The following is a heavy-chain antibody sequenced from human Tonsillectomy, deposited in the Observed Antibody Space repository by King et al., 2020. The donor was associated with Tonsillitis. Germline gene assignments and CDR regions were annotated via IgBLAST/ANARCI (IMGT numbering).Heavy chain of an antibody. V-gene: IGHV3-11*05. Sequence: VQLVESGGGLVKPGGSLRLSCAASGFTFSDYYMSWSRQAPGKGLEWVLYISISNIYIKYADSVKGRFTSSRDNAKNSLFLQMSSLRAEDTAVYYCEREVPGATNWFDPWGQGTLVTVSS. D-gene: IGHD4/OR15-4a*01. J-gene: IGHJ5*02. CDR1: GFTFSDYY. CDR3: EREVPGATNWFDP. CDR2: ISISNIYI.